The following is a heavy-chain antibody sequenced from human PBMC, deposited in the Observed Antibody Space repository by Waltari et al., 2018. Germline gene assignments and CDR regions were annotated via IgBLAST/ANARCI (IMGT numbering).Heavy chain of an antibody. CDR3: SVGATAP. CDR1: GFTLGAAA. CDR2: IRSRAGDYAT. V-gene: IGHV3-73*01. J-gene: IGHJ4*02. D-gene: IGHD1-26*01. Sequence: EVQLVESGGGLVQPGGSLNLSCAASGFTLGAAAVHWVRKASGKGLEWVGRIRSRAGDYATTYTVSVRGRFTISRDDSKNTAYLQLNSLKTEDTAVYYCSVGATAPWGQGTLVTVSS.